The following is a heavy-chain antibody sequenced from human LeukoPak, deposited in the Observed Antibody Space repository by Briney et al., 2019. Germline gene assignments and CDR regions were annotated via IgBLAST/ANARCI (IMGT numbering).Heavy chain of an antibody. CDR3: AQTDYGDYVGDRYNWFDP. CDR2: IIPIFGTA. Sequence: GGSLRLSCAASGFTFSSYAISWVRQAPGQGLEWMGGIIPIFGTANYAQKFQGRVTITADESTSTAYMELSSLRSEDTAVYYCAQTDYGDYVGDRYNWFDPWGQGTLVTVSS. J-gene: IGHJ5*02. D-gene: IGHD4-17*01. V-gene: IGHV1-69*01. CDR1: GFTFSSYA.